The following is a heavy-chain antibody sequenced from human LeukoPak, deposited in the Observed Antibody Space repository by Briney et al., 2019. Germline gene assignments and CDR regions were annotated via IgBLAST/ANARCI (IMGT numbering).Heavy chain of an antibody. D-gene: IGHD6-6*01. Sequence: VASVKVSCKASGGTFSSYAINWVRQATGQGLEWMGWMNPNSGNTGYAQKFQGRVTMTRNTSISTAYMELSSLRSEDTAVYYCARDPIEYGSSSWFDPWGQGTLVTVSS. CDR2: MNPNSGNT. CDR1: GGTFSSYA. V-gene: IGHV1-8*02. CDR3: ARDPIEYGSSSWFDP. J-gene: IGHJ5*02.